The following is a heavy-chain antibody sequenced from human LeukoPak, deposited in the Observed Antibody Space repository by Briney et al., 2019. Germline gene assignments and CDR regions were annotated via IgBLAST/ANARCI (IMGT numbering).Heavy chain of an antibody. CDR1: GFTFSSYS. Sequence: GGSLRLSCAASGFTFSSYSMNWVRQAPGKGLEWVSFISTSSSYIHNADSVKGRFTISRDNAENSLYLQMNSLRAEDTAVYYCAGRYDSSGSFFDYWGQGTLVTVSS. CDR2: ISTSSSYI. CDR3: AGRYDSSGSFFDY. J-gene: IGHJ4*02. D-gene: IGHD3-22*01. V-gene: IGHV3-21*01.